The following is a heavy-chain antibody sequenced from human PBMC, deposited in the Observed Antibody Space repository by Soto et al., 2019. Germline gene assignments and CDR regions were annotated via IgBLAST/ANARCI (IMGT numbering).Heavy chain of an antibody. CDR2: IIPIFGTA. D-gene: IGHD4-4*01. Sequence: SVKVSCKASGGTFSSYAISWVRQAPGQGLEWKGGIIPIFGTANYAQKFQGRVTITADESTSTAYMELSSLRSEDTAVFYCARDKGTTVTRYDYWGQGTLVTVSS. CDR3: ARDKGTTVTRYDY. V-gene: IGHV1-69*13. J-gene: IGHJ4*02. CDR1: GGTFSSYA.